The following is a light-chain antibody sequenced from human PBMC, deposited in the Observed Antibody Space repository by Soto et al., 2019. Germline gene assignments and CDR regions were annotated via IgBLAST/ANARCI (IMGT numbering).Light chain of an antibody. J-gene: IGKJ2*02. Sequence: EIVMMQSPATLSVYPGERATLSCRASQSVSSNLAWYQQKPGQAPRLLIYVASTRASGIPARFSGSGSGTEFTLTINSLQSEDFAVYYCQQYNNRPPLMCTFGQGTKLEI. CDR3: QQYNNRPPLMCT. V-gene: IGKV3-15*01. CDR2: VAS. CDR1: QSVSSN.